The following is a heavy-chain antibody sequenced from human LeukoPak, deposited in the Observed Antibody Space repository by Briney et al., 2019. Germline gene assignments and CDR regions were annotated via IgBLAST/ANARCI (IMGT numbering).Heavy chain of an antibody. D-gene: IGHD5-24*01. CDR3: ARVGGTATIPLN. CDR1: GFTFSDYY. CDR2: ISSSSSYT. Sequence: GGSLRLSCAASGFTFSDYYMSWIRQAPGKGLEWVSYISSSSSYTNYADSVKGRFTISRDNAKNSLYLQINSLRAEDTAVYYCARVGGTATIPLNWGQGTLVTVSS. V-gene: IGHV3-11*05. J-gene: IGHJ4*02.